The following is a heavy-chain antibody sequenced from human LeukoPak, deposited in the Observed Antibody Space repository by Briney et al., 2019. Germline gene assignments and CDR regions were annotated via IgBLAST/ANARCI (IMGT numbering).Heavy chain of an antibody. D-gene: IGHD2-15*01. CDR1: GFTFSSDD. V-gene: IGHV3-23*01. CDR3: ARGADGVSSNSRGWFDP. CDR2: ISGSGGST. J-gene: IGHJ5*02. Sequence: GGSLRLSCAVSGFTFSSDDMSWVRQAPGKGLEWVSGISGSGGSTYYADSVKGRFTISRDNARNSLYLQMNTLRAEDTAVYSCARGADGVSSNSRGWFDPWGQGTLVTVSS.